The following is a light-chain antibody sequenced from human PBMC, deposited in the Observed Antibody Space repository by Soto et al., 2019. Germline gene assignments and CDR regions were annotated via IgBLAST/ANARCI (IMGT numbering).Light chain of an antibody. CDR3: HQYATSPQT. Sequence: EIVLTQSPGTLSLSPGERATLSCRASQTIARKFLAWYQQKPGQAPRLLIYGVFSRATGVPDRFRGSGSGTDFSLTISGLEPEDLAVYYCHQYATSPQTFGQGTKVEIK. CDR1: QTIARKF. V-gene: IGKV3-20*01. J-gene: IGKJ1*01. CDR2: GVF.